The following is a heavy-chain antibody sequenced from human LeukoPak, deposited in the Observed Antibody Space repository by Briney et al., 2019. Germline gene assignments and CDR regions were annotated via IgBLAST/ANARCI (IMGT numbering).Heavy chain of an antibody. CDR1: GFTVSSNY. Sequence: GGSLRLSCAASGFTVSSNYMSWVRQAPGKGLEWVSVIYSGGSTYYADSVQGRFTISRDNSMNTLYLQMNSLRAEDTAVYYCARDRTYCSGGSCHRPPFDYWAQGTLVTVSS. J-gene: IGHJ4*02. D-gene: IGHD2-15*01. CDR2: IYSGGST. CDR3: ARDRTYCSGGSCHRPPFDY. V-gene: IGHV3-66*01.